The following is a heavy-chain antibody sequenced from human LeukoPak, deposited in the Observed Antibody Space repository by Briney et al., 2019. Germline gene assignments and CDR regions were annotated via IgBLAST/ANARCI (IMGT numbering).Heavy chain of an antibody. V-gene: IGHV6-1*01. CDR1: GDSVSSNSAT. Sequence: SQTLSLTCALSGDSVSSNSATWNWIRQSPSRGLEWLGRTYYRSKWYNDYATSVKSRITINPDISKNQFSLQLNSVTPEDTAVYYCARHSTSSNYYFDFWGQGTLVTVSS. CDR2: TYYRSKWYN. D-gene: IGHD5-24*01. CDR3: ARHSTSSNYYFDF. J-gene: IGHJ4*02.